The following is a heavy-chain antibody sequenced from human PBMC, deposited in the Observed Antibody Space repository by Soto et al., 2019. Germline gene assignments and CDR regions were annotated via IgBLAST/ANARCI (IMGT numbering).Heavy chain of an antibody. CDR3: AKDWGDGKNLIDQ. CDR2: ILSDGRNE. D-gene: IGHD7-27*01. J-gene: IGHJ4*02. V-gene: IGHV3-30*02. Sequence: GGSLRLSCAASGFTFSYYGMHWVRQAPGKGLDWVALILSDGRNEYYADSVKGRFTISRDNSKNTGYLQMDSLRGDDTAVYYCAKDWGDGKNLIDQWGQGTLVTVSS. CDR1: GFTFSYYG.